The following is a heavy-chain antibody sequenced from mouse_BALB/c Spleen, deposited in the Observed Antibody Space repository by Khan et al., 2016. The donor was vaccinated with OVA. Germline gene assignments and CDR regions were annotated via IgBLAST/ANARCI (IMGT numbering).Heavy chain of an antibody. CDR3: TRGYYGDPVAY. Sequence: EVELVESGGGLVKPGGSLKLSCAASGFTFSDYYMYWVRQTPEKRLEWVATISDGTTYLYYPDNVKGRFTISRDNAKNNLYLQMSSLKSEDTAMYYCTRGYYGDPVAYWGQGTLVTVSA. D-gene: IGHD2-13*01. CDR1: GFTFSDYY. CDR2: ISDGTTYL. J-gene: IGHJ3*01. V-gene: IGHV5-4*02.